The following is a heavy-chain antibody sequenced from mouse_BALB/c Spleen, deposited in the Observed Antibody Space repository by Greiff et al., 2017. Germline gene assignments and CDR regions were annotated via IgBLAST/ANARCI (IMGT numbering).Heavy chain of an antibody. J-gene: IGHJ3*01. CDR3: ARHSPRRFAY. Sequence: EVQLVESGGGLVKPGGSLKLSCAASGFAFSSYDMSWVRQTPEKRLEWVAYISSGGGSTYYPDTVKGRFTISRDNAKNTLYLQMSSLKSEDTAMYYCARHSPRRFAYWGQGTLVTVSA. CDR1: GFAFSSYD. CDR2: ISSGGGST. V-gene: IGHV5-12-1*01.